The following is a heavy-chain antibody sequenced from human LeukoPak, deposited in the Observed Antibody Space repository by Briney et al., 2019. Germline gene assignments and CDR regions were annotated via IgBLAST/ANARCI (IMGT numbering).Heavy chain of an antibody. J-gene: IGHJ3*02. CDR2: ISSSSSYI. CDR1: GFTFSSYS. CDR3: ARAAIVGGAFDI. D-gene: IGHD1-26*01. Sequence: GGSVRLSCAASGFTFSSYSMNWVRQAPGKGLEWVSSISSSSSYIYYADSVKGRFTISRDNAKNSLYLQMNSLRAEDTAVYYCARAAIVGGAFDIWGQGTMVTVSS. V-gene: IGHV3-21*01.